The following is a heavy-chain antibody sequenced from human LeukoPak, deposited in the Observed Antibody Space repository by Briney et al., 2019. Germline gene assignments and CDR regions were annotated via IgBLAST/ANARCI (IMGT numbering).Heavy chain of an antibody. Sequence: GGSLRLSCAASGFTFSSYSMNWVRQAPGKGLEWVSSISSSSSYIYYADSVKGRFTISRDNAKNSLYLQMNSLRAEDTAVYYCAPYCSSTSCLLDYWGQGTLVTVSS. V-gene: IGHV3-21*01. CDR2: ISSSSSYI. CDR3: APYCSSTSCLLDY. J-gene: IGHJ4*02. CDR1: GFTFSSYS. D-gene: IGHD2-2*01.